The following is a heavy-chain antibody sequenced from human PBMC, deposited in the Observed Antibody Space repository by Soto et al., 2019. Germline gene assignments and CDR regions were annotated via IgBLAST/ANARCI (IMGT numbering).Heavy chain of an antibody. CDR1: GGSISSGGYY. V-gene: IGHV4-31*03. CDR2: IYYSGST. CDR3: ARDISGSGSYFGWFDP. D-gene: IGHD3-10*01. J-gene: IGHJ5*02. Sequence: PSETLSLTCTVSGGSISSGGYYWSWIRQHPGKGLEWIGYIYYSGSTYYNPSLKSRVTISVDTSKNQFSLKLSSVTAADTAVYYCARDISGSGSYFGWFDPWGQGTLVTVSS.